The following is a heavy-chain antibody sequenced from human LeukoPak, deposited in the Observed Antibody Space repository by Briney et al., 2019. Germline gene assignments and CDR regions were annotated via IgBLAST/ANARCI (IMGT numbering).Heavy chain of an antibody. CDR2: IYSGGST. J-gene: IGHJ4*02. D-gene: IGHD3-10*01. V-gene: IGHV3-66*01. CDR1: GFTVSSNY. Sequence: GGSLRLSCAASGFTVSSNYMSWVRQAPGKGLEWVSVIYSGGSTYYADSVKGRFTISRDNSKNTLYLQMNSLKTEDTAVYYCTTEDVPARDNTYYSSSGSPPFDYWGQGTLVTVSS. CDR3: TTEDVPARDNTYYSSSGSPPFDY.